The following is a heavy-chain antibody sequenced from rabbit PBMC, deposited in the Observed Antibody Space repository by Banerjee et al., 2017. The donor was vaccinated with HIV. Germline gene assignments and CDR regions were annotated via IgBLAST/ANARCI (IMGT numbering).Heavy chain of an antibody. J-gene: IGHJ4*01. CDR3: ARESGGVGYAFNL. Sequence: QSLEESGGDLVKPGASLTLTCTASGFTLSSYWMCWVRQAPGKGLEWIACIYAGSFGSTYYASWAKGRFTISKTSSTTVTLQLNSLTAADTATYFCARESGGVGYAFNLWGQGTLVTVS. CDR1: GFTLSSYW. D-gene: IGHD6-1*01. CDR2: IYAGSFGST. V-gene: IGHV1S40*01.